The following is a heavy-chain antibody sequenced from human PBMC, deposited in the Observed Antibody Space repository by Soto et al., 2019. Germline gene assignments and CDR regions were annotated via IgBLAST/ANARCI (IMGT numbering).Heavy chain of an antibody. CDR3: ARPSNCGGDGYFPTDAFDI. V-gene: IGHV5-10-1*01. D-gene: IGHD2-21*02. Sequence: GESLKISCKGSGYSFTSYWISWVRQMPGKGLEWMGRIDPSDSYTNYSPSFQGHVTISADKSISTAYLQWSSLKASDTAMYYCARPSNCGGDGYFPTDAFDIWGQGTMVTVSS. CDR1: GYSFTSYW. CDR2: IDPSDSYT. J-gene: IGHJ3*02.